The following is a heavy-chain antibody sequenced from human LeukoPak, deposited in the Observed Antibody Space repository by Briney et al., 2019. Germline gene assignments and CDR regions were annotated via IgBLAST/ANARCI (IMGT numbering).Heavy chain of an antibody. D-gene: IGHD1-26*01. J-gene: IGHJ3*02. CDR1: GYTFTSYG. Sequence: ASVKVSCKASGYTFTSYGISWVRQAPGQGLEWMGWISAYNGNTNYAQKLQGRVTMTTDTSTSTAYMELRSLRSDDTAVYYCARGGGDIVGPEVGAFDIWGQGTMVTVSS. CDR3: ARGGGDIVGPEVGAFDI. CDR2: ISAYNGNT. V-gene: IGHV1-18*01.